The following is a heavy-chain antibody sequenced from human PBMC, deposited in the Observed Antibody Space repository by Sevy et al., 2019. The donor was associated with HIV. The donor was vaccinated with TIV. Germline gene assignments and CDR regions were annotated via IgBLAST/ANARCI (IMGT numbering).Heavy chain of an antibody. Sequence: GESLKISCAASGFTFSNAWMSWVRQAPGKGLEWVGRIKSKTDGGTTDYAAPVKGRFTISRDDSKNTLYLQMNSLKTEDTAVYYCTTDPTGTGYYDFWSGLGDYFDYWGQGTLVTVSS. V-gene: IGHV3-15*01. CDR2: IKSKTDGGTT. D-gene: IGHD3-3*01. J-gene: IGHJ4*02. CDR3: TTDPTGTGYYDFWSGLGDYFDY. CDR1: GFTFSNAW.